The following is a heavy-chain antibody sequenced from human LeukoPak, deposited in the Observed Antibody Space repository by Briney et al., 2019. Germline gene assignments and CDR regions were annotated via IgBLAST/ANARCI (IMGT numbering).Heavy chain of an antibody. Sequence: PSQTLSLTCTVSGGSISSSSYYWGWIRQPPGKGLEWIGSIYYSGSTYYNPSLKSRVTISVDTSKNQFSLKLSSVTAADTAVYYCAKGGTVEKGFDYWGQGTLVTVSS. D-gene: IGHD4-23*01. V-gene: IGHV4-39*01. J-gene: IGHJ4*02. CDR3: AKGGTVEKGFDY. CDR1: GGSISSSSYY. CDR2: IYYSGST.